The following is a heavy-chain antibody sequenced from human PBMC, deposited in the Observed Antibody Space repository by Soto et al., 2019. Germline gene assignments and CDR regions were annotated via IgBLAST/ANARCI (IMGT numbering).Heavy chain of an antibody. CDR3: ARVLGPSGSNAERDYYYYYGMDV. J-gene: IGHJ6*02. CDR1: GFTFSSYA. CDR2: ISNDGSNK. Sequence: GGSLRLSCAASGFTFSSYAMHWVRQAPGKGLEWVAVISNDGSNKYHADSVKGRFTISRDNSKNTLYLQMNSLRAEDTAVYYCARVLGPSGSNAERDYYYYYGMDVWGQGTTVTVSS. D-gene: IGHD3-10*01. V-gene: IGHV3-30-3*01.